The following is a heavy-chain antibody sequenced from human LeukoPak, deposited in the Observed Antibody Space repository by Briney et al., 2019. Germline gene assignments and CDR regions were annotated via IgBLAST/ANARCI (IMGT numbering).Heavy chain of an antibody. CDR1: GGSMRSYY. Sequence: SETLSLTCTVSGGSMRSYYCSWIRQPPGKGLEWIGYIFYSGSTNYNPSLKSRVTISVDTSKNQFSLKLSSVTAADTAVYYCARMGNPSTVTTDYWGQGTLVTVSS. CDR2: IFYSGST. D-gene: IGHD4-17*01. J-gene: IGHJ4*02. CDR3: ARMGNPSTVTTDY. V-gene: IGHV4-59*08.